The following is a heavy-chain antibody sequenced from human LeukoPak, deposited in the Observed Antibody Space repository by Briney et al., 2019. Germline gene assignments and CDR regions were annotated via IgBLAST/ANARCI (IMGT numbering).Heavy chain of an antibody. D-gene: IGHD3-10*01. CDR1: GYTFTSYD. J-gene: IGHJ5*02. Sequence: GASVKVSCKASGYTFTSYDINWVRQATGQGLEWMGWMNPNSGNTGYAQKFQGRVTMTRNTSISTAYMELSRLRSDDTAVYYCARDSSRLLWFGELSPWGQGTLVTVSS. CDR2: MNPNSGNT. V-gene: IGHV1-8*01. CDR3: ARDSSRLLWFGELSP.